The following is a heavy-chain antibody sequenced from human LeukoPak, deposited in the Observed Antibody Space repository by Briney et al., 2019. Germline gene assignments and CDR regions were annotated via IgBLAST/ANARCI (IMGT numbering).Heavy chain of an antibody. V-gene: IGHV3-74*01. CDR2: INSDGSSI. CDR1: GFTFSSYW. Sequence: GGSLRLSCAASGFTFSSYWMHWVRQAPGKGLVWVSRINSDGSSISYADSVKGRFTISRDNAKNTLCLQMNSLRAEDTAVYYCARRGGATVGAFDIWGQGTMVTVSS. D-gene: IGHD4-23*01. CDR3: ARRGGATVGAFDI. J-gene: IGHJ3*02.